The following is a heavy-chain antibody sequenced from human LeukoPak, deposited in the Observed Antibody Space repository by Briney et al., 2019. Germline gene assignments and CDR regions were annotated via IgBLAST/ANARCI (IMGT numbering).Heavy chain of an antibody. J-gene: IGHJ3*02. CDR1: GFTFSSYS. CDR2: ISSSSSYI. CDR3: TTLDYGGKFFSRAIDI. V-gene: IGHV3-21*01. D-gene: IGHD4-23*01. Sequence: GGSLRLSCAASGFTFSSYSMNWVRQAPGKGLEWVSSISSSSSYIYYADSVKGRFTISRDNAKNSLYLQMNSLRAEDTAVYYCTTLDYGGKFFSRAIDICGQGTMVTVSS.